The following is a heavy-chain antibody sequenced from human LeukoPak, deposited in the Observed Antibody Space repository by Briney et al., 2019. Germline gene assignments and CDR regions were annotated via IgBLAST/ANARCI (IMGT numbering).Heavy chain of an antibody. CDR3: ARLDFSTFDY. CDR2: IYPGDSDT. V-gene: IGHV5-51*01. CDR1: GYSFTNYW. D-gene: IGHD3-3*01. J-gene: IGHJ4*02. Sequence: GESLQISCKGSGYSFTNYWIGWVRQMPGKGLEWMGIIYPGDSDTRYSPSFQGQVTISADKSISTAYLQCSSLKASDTAMYYCARLDFSTFDYWGQGTQVTVSS.